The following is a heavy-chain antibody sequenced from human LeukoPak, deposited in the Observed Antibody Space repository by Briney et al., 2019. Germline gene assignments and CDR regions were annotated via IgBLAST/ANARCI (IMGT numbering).Heavy chain of an antibody. V-gene: IGHV3-11*05. D-gene: IGHD4-23*01. CDR1: GFTFSDFF. Sequence: VGSPRLSCAASGFTFSDFFMNWIRQAPGKGLEWVACTSSRGTYTNYADSVKGRFTISRDNTKNSLFLQMESLRAEDTAIYYCARDRWELLGAGHYFDYWGQGALLTVSS. CDR3: ARDRWELLGAGHYFDY. CDR2: TSSRGTYT. J-gene: IGHJ4*02.